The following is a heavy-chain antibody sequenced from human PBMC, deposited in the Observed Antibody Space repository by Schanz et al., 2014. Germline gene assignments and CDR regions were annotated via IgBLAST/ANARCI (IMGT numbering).Heavy chain of an antibody. CDR2: INPSGVST. Sequence: QVHLVQSGAEVKKPGASVKVSCKASGYIFTSYSMHWVRQAPGQGLEWLGIINPSGVSTSSAQEFQGRVTMTRDTSTSTLQMELSSLRSEDTAVYYCARESVSRTRLFDPWGQGTLVTVSS. J-gene: IGHJ5*02. D-gene: IGHD3-3*01. V-gene: IGHV1-46*01. CDR1: GYIFTSYS. CDR3: ARESVSRTRLFDP.